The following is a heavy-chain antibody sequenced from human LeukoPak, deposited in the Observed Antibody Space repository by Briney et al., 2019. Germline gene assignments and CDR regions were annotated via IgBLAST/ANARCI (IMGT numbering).Heavy chain of an antibody. J-gene: IGHJ4*02. CDR2: IIPILGIA. D-gene: IGHD4-17*01. Sequence: SVKVSCKASGGTFSSYAISWVRQAPGQGLEWMGRIIPILGIANYAQKFQGRVTITADKSTSTAYMELSSLRSEDTAVYYCARDLLDYGDPTVPFDYWGQGTLVTVSS. V-gene: IGHV1-69*04. CDR1: GGTFSSYA. CDR3: ARDLLDYGDPTVPFDY.